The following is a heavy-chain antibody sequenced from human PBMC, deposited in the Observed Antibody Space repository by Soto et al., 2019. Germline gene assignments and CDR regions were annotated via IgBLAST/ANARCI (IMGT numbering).Heavy chain of an antibody. CDR2: IFSSGIT. Sequence: SETLSLTCTVSGGSINTFYWSWVRQPAGKGLEWIGRIFSSGITSFNPSLESRVAMSVDTSKNHFSLNLSSVTAADMAVHYCARLKTRRGCAPFDXW. J-gene: IGHJ4*01. V-gene: IGHV4-4*07. CDR1: GGSINTFY. CDR3: ARLKTRRGCAPFDX. D-gene: IGHD6-25*01.